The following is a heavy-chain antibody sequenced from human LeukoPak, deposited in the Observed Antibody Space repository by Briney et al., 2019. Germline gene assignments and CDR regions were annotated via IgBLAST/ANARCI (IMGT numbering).Heavy chain of an antibody. V-gene: IGHV1-46*01. CDR3: ARLLRSSPWEP. CDR2: INPSGGST. D-gene: IGHD3-22*01. J-gene: IGHJ5*02. CDR1: GYTFTTYY. Sequence: ASVKVSCKASGYTFTTYYVHWVRQAPGQGLEWMGIINPSGGSTTYAQNFRGRLTMTRDMSTSTVYMELSSLSSEDTAVYYCARLLRSSPWEPWGQGTLVTVPS.